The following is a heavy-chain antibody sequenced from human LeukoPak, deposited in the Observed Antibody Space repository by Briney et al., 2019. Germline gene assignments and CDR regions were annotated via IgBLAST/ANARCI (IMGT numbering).Heavy chain of an antibody. CDR3: ARDLSGFDY. CDR2: INPNSGGT. J-gene: IGHJ4*02. CDR1: GYTFTGYY. Sequence: ASVKVSCKASGYTFTGYYMHWVRQAPGQGLEWMGWINPNSGGTNYAQKFQGRVTMTTDTSTSTAYMELRSLRSDDTAVYYCARDLSGFDYWGQGTLVTVSS. V-gene: IGHV1-2*02. D-gene: IGHD3-16*02.